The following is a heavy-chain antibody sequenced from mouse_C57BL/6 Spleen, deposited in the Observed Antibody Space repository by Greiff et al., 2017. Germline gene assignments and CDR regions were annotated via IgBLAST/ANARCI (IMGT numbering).Heavy chain of an antibody. CDR2: IDPETGGT. V-gene: IGHV1-15*01. Sequence: QVQLQQSGAELVRPGASVTLSCKASGYTFTDYEMHWVKQTPVHGLEWIGAIDPETGGTAYNQKFKGKAILTADKSSSTAYMELRRLTSEDSAVYYCTGGTAQAPWCAYWGQGTLVTVSA. J-gene: IGHJ3*01. CDR3: TGGTAQAPWCAY. D-gene: IGHD3-2*02. CDR1: GYTFTDYE.